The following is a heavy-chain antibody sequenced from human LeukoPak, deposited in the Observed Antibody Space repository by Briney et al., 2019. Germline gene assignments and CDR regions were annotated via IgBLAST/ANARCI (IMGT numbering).Heavy chain of an antibody. D-gene: IGHD6-19*01. Sequence: PSETLSLTCAVYGGSFSGYYWSWLRQPPGKGLEWIREINHSGSTNYNPSLKSRVTISVDTSKNQFSLKLSSVTAADTAVYYCAREGGRGNIAVAGSYYWGQGTLVTVSS. CDR3: AREGGRGNIAVAGSYY. J-gene: IGHJ4*02. CDR1: GGSFSGYY. CDR2: INHSGST. V-gene: IGHV4-34*01.